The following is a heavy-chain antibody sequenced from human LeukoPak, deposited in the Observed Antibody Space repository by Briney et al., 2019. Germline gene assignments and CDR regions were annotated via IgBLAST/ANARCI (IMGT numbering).Heavy chain of an antibody. V-gene: IGHV3-23*01. D-gene: IGHD3-10*01. CDR3: AKHGSGSYYINRFDY. J-gene: IGHJ4*02. Sequence: PGGSLRLSCAASGFTFSSYAMSWVRQAPGKGREGVSAISGSGGSTYYADSVKGRFTISRDNSKNTLYLQMNSRRAEDTAVYYCAKHGSGSYYINRFDYWGQGTLVTVSS. CDR2: ISGSGGST. CDR1: GFTFSSYA.